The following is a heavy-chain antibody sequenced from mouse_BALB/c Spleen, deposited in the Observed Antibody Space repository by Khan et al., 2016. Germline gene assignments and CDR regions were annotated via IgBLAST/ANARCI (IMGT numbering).Heavy chain of an antibody. D-gene: IGHD2-2*01. Sequence: EVQLQESGPGLVKPSQSLSLTCTVTGYSITSDYAWNWIRQFPGNKLEWMGYISYSGSTSYNPSLKSRISITRDTSKNQFFLQLNSVTTEDTATYYCARSYGYRGFADWAQGTLVTVSA. CDR2: ISYSGST. J-gene: IGHJ3*01. CDR1: GYSITSDYA. CDR3: ARSYGYRGFAD. V-gene: IGHV3-2*02.